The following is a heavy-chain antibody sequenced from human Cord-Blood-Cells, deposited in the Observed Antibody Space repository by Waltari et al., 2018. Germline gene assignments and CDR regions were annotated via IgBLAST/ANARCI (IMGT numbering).Heavy chain of an antibody. J-gene: IGHJ3*02. V-gene: IGHV1-2*02. CDR2: INPNSGGT. CDR1: GYNFTGYH. CDR3: ARIPDGLGLGAFDI. Sequence: QVQLVQSGAELKKPGASVKVSCKASGYNFTGYHMHWVRQAPGQGLEWMGWINPNSGGTNYAQKFQGRGTMTRDTSISTAYMELSRLRSDDTAVYYCARIPDGLGLGAFDIWGQGTMVTVSS. D-gene: IGHD2-8*01.